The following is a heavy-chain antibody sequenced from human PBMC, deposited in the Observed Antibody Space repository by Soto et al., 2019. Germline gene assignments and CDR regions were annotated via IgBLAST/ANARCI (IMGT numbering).Heavy chain of an antibody. V-gene: IGHV3-21*01. CDR2: ISSSSSYI. CDR3: AREVVGATSYVY. CDR1: GFTFSSYS. J-gene: IGHJ4*02. Sequence: GGSLRLSCAASGFTFSSYSMNWVRQAPGKGLEWVSSISSSSSYIYYADSVKGRFTISRDNAKNSLYLQMNSLRAEDTAVYYCAREVVGATSYVYWGQRTLVTVSS. D-gene: IGHD1-26*01.